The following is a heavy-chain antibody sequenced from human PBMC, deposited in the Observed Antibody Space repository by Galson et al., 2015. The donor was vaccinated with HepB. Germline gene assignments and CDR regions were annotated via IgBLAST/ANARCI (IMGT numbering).Heavy chain of an antibody. J-gene: IGHJ5*02. D-gene: IGHD1-26*01. CDR1: GGTFNSSA. V-gene: IGHV1-69*06. CDR2: IIPIFTSA. CDR3: ARGEIVGATSGVIRLNWFDP. Sequence: SVKVSCKASGGTFNSSAINWIRQAPGQGLEWMGGIIPIFTSANYARKFQGRVTITADKSTTTAYMELSGLTSEDAAVYYCARGEIVGATSGVIRLNWFDPWGQGTPVTVSS.